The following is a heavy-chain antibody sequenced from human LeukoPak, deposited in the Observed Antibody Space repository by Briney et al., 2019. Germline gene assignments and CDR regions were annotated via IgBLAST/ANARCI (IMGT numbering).Heavy chain of an antibody. Sequence: PGGSLRLSCAASGFTFSEYSLNWVRQAPGKWLEWLSYIDGSSTTIYYADSVKGRFTVSRDSIKNSLYLQMDSLRAEDTAVYYCAKTPGAIFGEFDHWGQGTLVTVSS. CDR2: IDGSSTTI. CDR3: AKTPGAIFGEFDH. CDR1: GFTFSEYS. V-gene: IGHV3-48*01. D-gene: IGHD3-3*01. J-gene: IGHJ5*02.